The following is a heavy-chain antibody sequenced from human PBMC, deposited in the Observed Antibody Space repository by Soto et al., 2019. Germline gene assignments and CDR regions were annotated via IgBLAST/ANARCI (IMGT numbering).Heavy chain of an antibody. D-gene: IGHD6-6*01. CDR1: GYTFTSYA. J-gene: IGHJ4*02. V-gene: IGHV1-3*01. Sequence: ASVKVSCKASGYTFTSYAMHWVRQAPGQRLEWMGWINGANGNTKYSQKFQGRVTITRDTSASTAYMELSSLRSEDTAVYYCGREVAARLHSWGQGTLVTVSS. CDR3: GREVAARLHS. CDR2: INGANGNT.